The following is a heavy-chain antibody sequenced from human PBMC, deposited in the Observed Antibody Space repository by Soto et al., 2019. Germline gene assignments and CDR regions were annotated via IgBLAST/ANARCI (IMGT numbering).Heavy chain of an antibody. J-gene: IGHJ6*02. D-gene: IGHD6-6*01. Sequence: GASVKVSCKASGYTFTSYGISWVRQAPGQGLEWMGWISAYNGNTNYAQKLQGRVTMTTDTPTSTAYMELRSLRSDDTAVYYCARAGASIAARNYYYGMDVWGQGTTVTVSS. V-gene: IGHV1-18*04. CDR3: ARAGASIAARNYYYGMDV. CDR1: GYTFTSYG. CDR2: ISAYNGNT.